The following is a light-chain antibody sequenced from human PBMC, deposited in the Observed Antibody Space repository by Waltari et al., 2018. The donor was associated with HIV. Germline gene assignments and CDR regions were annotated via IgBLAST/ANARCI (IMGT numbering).Light chain of an antibody. V-gene: IGKV1-5*03. CDR2: GAS. J-gene: IGKJ1*01. CDR3: QQYHTFPWT. CDR1: QNIDTF. Sequence: DIQMTQSPSTLSTYVGGTVTITCQASQNIDTFLAWYQQRPGNAPKLLIYGASTLQSGVPSRFGGSGSGTDFTLTITNLQPDDFATYSCQQYHTFPWTFGQGTRVEIK.